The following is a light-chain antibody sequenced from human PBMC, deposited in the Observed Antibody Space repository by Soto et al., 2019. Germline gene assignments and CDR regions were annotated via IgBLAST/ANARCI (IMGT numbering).Light chain of an antibody. Sequence: QSVLTQPPSVSAAPGQKVTISCSGNSSNIGSNDVSWYQQLPGKAPKLLIYENSQRPSGIPARFSGSKSRTSATLGITGLQTGDEADYYCGTWDSSLIALFGTGTKLTVL. CDR2: ENS. CDR3: GTWDSSLIAL. J-gene: IGLJ1*01. CDR1: SSNIGSND. V-gene: IGLV1-51*02.